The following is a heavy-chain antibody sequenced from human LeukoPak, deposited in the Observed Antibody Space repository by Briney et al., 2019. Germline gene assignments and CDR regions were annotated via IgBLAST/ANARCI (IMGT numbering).Heavy chain of an antibody. Sequence: PGGSLRLSCAASAFTFRSCAMSWVRQAGGEGLEWVSAISGSGGSTYYADSEKGRFTTSRDNSKNTVYLQMNSLRAEDTAVYYCAREVAAAGTAFDYWGQGTLVTVSS. J-gene: IGHJ4*02. CDR3: AREVAAAGTAFDY. CDR1: AFTFRSCA. V-gene: IGHV3-23*01. D-gene: IGHD6-13*01. CDR2: ISGSGGST.